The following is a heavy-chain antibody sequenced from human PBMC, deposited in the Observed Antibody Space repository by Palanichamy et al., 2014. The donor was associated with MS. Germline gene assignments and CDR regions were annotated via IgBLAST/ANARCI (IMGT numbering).Heavy chain of an antibody. V-gene: IGHV3-30*18. J-gene: IGHJ6*02. CDR2: ISYDGSNK. Sequence: QVQLVESGGGVVQPGRSLRLSCAASGFTFSSYGMHWVRQAPGKGLEWVAVISYDGSNKYYADSVKGRFTISRDNSKNTLYLQMNSLRAEDTAVYYCAKDFTYYHYGMDVWGQGTTVTVSS. CDR1: GFTFSSYG. CDR3: AKDFTYYHYGMDV.